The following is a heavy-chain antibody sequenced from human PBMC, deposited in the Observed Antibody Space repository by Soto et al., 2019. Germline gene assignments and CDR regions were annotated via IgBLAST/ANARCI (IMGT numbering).Heavy chain of an antibody. Sequence: QVHLVQSGAEVKRPGDSVKVSCQASGYTFTDYHIHWVRQAPGQGLEWMGSVTPRSGEVYYSPKFQGRVTLTRDTSISTAYMELTTLKFDDTAVYYCARVPILGPTGDFDFWGQGTLATVSS. CDR2: VTPRSGEV. J-gene: IGHJ4*02. V-gene: IGHV1-2*02. D-gene: IGHD1-26*01. CDR1: GYTFTDYH. CDR3: ARVPILGPTGDFDF.